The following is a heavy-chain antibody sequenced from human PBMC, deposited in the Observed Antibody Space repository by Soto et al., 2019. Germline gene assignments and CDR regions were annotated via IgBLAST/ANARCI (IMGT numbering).Heavy chain of an antibody. V-gene: IGHV1-2*04. Sequence: ASVKVSCKASGYTFTGYYMHWVRQAPGQGLEWMGWINPNSGGTNYAQKFQGWVTMTRDTSISTAYMELSRLRSDDTAVYYCARAGSLRPSAVKYYYGMDVWGQGTTVTVSS. CDR3: ARAGSLRPSAVKYYYGMDV. J-gene: IGHJ6*02. CDR2: INPNSGGT. D-gene: IGHD6-13*01. CDR1: GYTFTGYY.